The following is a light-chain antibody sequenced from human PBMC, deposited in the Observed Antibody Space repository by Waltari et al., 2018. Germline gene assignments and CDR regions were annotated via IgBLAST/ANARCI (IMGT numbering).Light chain of an antibody. CDR1: NIGTYS. CDR3: HVWHPHVDPGV. CDR2: YDR. J-gene: IGLJ1*01. V-gene: IGLV3-21*04. Sequence: SYVVTQPPSVSVAPGETATIPCGGDNIGTYSVHWYQQKAGQAPVLVIFYDRDRPSGSPDRFSGSNSGNTATLTISRVEAGDEARYYCHVWHPHVDPGVFGTGTEVTVL.